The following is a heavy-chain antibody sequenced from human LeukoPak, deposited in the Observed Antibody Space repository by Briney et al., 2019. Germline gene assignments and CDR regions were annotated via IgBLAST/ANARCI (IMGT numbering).Heavy chain of an antibody. CDR2: IYYSGST. CDR1: GGSISSSSYY. Sequence: PSETLSLTCTVSGGSISSSSYYWGWIRQPPGKGLEWFGSIYYSGSTYYNPSLKSRVTISVDTSKNQFSLKLSSVTAADTAVYYCARQFGYSSGWYGIWGQGTLVTVSS. J-gene: IGHJ4*02. D-gene: IGHD6-19*01. CDR3: ARQFGYSSGWYGI. V-gene: IGHV4-39*01.